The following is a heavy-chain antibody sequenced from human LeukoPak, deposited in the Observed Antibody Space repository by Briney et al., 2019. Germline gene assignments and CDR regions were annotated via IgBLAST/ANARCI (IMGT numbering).Heavy chain of an antibody. Sequence: SETLSLTCTVSGGSISSGGYYWSWIRQHPGKGLEWIGYIYYSGSTYYNPSLKSRVTISVDTSKNQFSLKLSSVTAADTAVYYCAREHDCSGYYTRDAFDIWGQGTMVTVSS. J-gene: IGHJ3*02. CDR3: AREHDCSGYYTRDAFDI. V-gene: IGHV4-31*03. CDR1: GGSISSGGYY. D-gene: IGHD3-22*01. CDR2: IYYSGST.